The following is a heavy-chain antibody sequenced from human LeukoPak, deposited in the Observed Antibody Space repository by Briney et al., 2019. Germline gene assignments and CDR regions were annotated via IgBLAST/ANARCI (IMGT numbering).Heavy chain of an antibody. CDR1: GFTFSSYA. V-gene: IGHV3-30-3*01. CDR2: ISYDGSNK. Sequence: GRSLRLSCAASGFTFSSYAMHWVRQAPGKGLEWVAVISYDGSNKYYADSVKGRFTISRDNSKNTLYLQMSSLRAEDTAVYFCARDWDYKMATIPGYWGQGTLVTVSS. D-gene: IGHD5-24*01. J-gene: IGHJ4*02. CDR3: ARDWDYKMATIPGY.